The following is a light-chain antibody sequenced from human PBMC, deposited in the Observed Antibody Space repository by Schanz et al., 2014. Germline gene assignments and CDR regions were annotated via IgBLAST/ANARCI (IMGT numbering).Light chain of an antibody. Sequence: QSVLTQPPSASASLGASVTLTCTLSSGYSNYKVDWYQQRPGKGPRFVMRVGTGGIVGSKGDGIPDRFSVLGSGLNRYLTIKNIQEEDESDYHCGADHGSGSKFGRVFGGGTKLTVL. V-gene: IGLV9-49*01. CDR3: GADHGSGSKFGRV. CDR1: SGYSNYK. J-gene: IGLJ3*02. CDR2: VGTGGIVG.